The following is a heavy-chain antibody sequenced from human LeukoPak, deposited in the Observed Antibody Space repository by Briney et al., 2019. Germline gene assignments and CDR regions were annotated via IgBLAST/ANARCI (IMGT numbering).Heavy chain of an antibody. D-gene: IGHD6-13*01. CDR3: ACHGIAASTDYYFDY. V-gene: IGHV3-53*04. Sequence: GGSLRLSCAASGCTFSDYYMSWIRQAPGKGLEWVSVIYSGGSTYYADSVKGRFTISRHNSKNTLYLQMDSLRAEDTAVYYCACHGIAASTDYYFDYWGQGTLVTVSS. CDR2: IYSGGST. CDR1: GCTFSDYY. J-gene: IGHJ4*02.